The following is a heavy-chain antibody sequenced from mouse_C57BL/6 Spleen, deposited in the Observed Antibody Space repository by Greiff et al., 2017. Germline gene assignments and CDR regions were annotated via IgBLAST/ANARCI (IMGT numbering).Heavy chain of an antibody. CDR3: TFGNCGNPAWFAY. D-gene: IGHD2-1*01. Sequence: EVQLQQSGAELVRPGASVKLSCTASGFNIKDYYMHWVKQRPEQGLEWIGRIDPEDGDTEYAPKFQGKATMTADTSSNTAYLQLSNLTSEDTAVYYCTFGNCGNPAWFAYWGQGTLVTVSA. J-gene: IGHJ3*01. CDR1: GFNIKDYY. V-gene: IGHV14-1*01. CDR2: IDPEDGDT.